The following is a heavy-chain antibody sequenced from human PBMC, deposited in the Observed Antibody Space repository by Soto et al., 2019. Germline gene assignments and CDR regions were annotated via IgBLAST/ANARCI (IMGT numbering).Heavy chain of an antibody. CDR3: ARPYSAYDPYFDS. V-gene: IGHV3-30-3*01. J-gene: IGHJ4*02. CDR1: GFAFSRWA. D-gene: IGHD5-12*01. CDR2: TSFDERNK. Sequence: SLRLSCAASGFAFSRWAMHWVRQAPGKGLEWVAVTSFDERNKYYSDSVKGRFTISRDNSKNTLDLQMDSLRPEDTAVYYCARPYSAYDPYFDSWGQGTLVTVSS.